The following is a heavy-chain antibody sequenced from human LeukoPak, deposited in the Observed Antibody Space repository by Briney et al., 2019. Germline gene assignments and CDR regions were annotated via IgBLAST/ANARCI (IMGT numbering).Heavy chain of an antibody. CDR1: GFTFSDYY. CDR3: ARELVVTPTPPFDAFDI. J-gene: IGHJ3*02. V-gene: IGHV3-11*01. Sequence: GGSLRLSCAASGFTFSDYYMSWIRQAPGKGLEWVSYISSSGSTIYYADSVKGRFTISRDNAKNSLYLQMNSLRAEDTAVYYCARELVVTPTPPFDAFDIWGQGTMVTVSS. CDR2: ISSSGSTI. D-gene: IGHD4-23*01.